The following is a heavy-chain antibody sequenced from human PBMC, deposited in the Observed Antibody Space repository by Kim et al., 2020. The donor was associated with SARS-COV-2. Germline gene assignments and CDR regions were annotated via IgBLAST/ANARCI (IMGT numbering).Heavy chain of an antibody. J-gene: IGHJ4*02. CDR1: GFTFRRFA. Sequence: GGSLRLSCAASGFTFRRFAMTWVRQAPGKGLEGVSFIGGSGASTYYTDSVKGRFTISRDNSKNTLYLQMNSLGADDPAVYYCARRLSGSQTSHFVFWGQGTLVTVSS. CDR3: ARRLSGSQTSHFVF. CDR2: IGGSGAST. D-gene: IGHD1-26*01. V-gene: IGHV3-23*01.